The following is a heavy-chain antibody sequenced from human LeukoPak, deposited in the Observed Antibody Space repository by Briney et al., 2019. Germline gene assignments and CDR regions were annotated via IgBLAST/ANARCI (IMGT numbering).Heavy chain of an antibody. D-gene: IGHD6-13*01. CDR3: SILYSSNY. CDR2: ISASGAGT. J-gene: IGHJ4*02. CDR1: AFTFSTYA. V-gene: IGHV3-23*01. Sequence: PGGSLRLSCAASAFTFSTYAMSWVRRAPGMGLEWVSGISASGAGTYYADSVRGRFTISRDNSKNTLYLQMHSLRAEDTAVYYCSILYSSNYWGQGTLVTVSS.